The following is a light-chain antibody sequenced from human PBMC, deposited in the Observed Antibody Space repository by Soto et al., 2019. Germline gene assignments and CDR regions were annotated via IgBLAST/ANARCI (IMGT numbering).Light chain of an antibody. Sequence: EIVMTQSAATLSVSPGEGATLSCRASQNVSSNLAWYQQKPGQAPRLLIYGASTRATGVPVRFSGSRSGTEFTLTISSLQSEDFAVYYCQQYNNWPSFTFGQGTKLEIK. CDR3: QQYNNWPSFT. V-gene: IGKV3D-15*01. CDR1: QNVSSN. J-gene: IGKJ2*01. CDR2: GAS.